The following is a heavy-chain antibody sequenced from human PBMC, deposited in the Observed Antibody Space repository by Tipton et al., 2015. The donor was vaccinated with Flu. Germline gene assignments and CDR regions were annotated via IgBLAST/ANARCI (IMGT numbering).Heavy chain of an antibody. J-gene: IGHJ6*02. CDR1: GGSISSGGEY. CDR3: ARDQGFGGGMTYDYFAMDV. CDR2: IYYSGGT. V-gene: IGHV4-31*02. Sequence: LRLSCSVSGGSISSGGEYWTWIRQHPGKGLEWIASIYYSGGTYYNPSLESRVTMSVDTSKNQFSLKLTSVTAADTAVHYCARDQGFGGGMTYDYFAMDVWGQGTTVTVSS. D-gene: IGHD3-10*01.